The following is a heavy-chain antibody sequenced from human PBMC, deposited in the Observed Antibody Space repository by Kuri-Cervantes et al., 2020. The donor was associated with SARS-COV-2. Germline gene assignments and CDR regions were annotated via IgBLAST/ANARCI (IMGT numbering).Heavy chain of an antibody. J-gene: IGHJ4*02. CDR2: MNPNSGNT. CDR1: GYTFTSYA. D-gene: IGHD2-2*01. Sequence: ASVKVSCKASGYTFTSYAMHWVRQAPGQRLEWMGWMNPNSGNTGYAQKFQGRVTMTRNTSISTAYMELRSLRSDDTAVYYCAVYCSSTSCPDFDYWGQGTLVTVSS. CDR3: AVYCSSTSCPDFDY. V-gene: IGHV1-8*02.